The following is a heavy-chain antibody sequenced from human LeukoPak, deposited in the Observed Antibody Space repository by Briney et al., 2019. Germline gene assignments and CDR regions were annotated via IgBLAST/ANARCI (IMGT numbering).Heavy chain of an antibody. J-gene: IGHJ4*02. V-gene: IGHV3-NL1*01. CDR2: IYSGGST. D-gene: IGHD3-16*01. CDR3: ATAEGEN. Sequence: GGSLRLSCAASGFIFSSYSLHWVRQAPGKGLEWVSIIYSGGSTNYADSVKGRFTISRDNSKNTLYLQMNSLRAEDTAVYYCATAEGENWGQGTLVTVSS. CDR1: GFIFSSYS.